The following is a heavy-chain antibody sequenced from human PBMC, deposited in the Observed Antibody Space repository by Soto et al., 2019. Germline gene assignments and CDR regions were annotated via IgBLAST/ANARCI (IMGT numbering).Heavy chain of an antibody. CDR1: GGSFSGYY. V-gene: IGHV4-34*01. J-gene: IGHJ6*02. Sequence: PSETLSLTCAVYGGSFSGYYWSWIRQPPGKGLEWIGEINHSGSTNYNPSLKSRVTISVDTSKNQFSLKLSSVTAADTAVYYCARVRAFITIFGVTLGMDVWGQGTTVTVSS. CDR2: INHSGST. D-gene: IGHD3-3*01. CDR3: ARVRAFITIFGVTLGMDV.